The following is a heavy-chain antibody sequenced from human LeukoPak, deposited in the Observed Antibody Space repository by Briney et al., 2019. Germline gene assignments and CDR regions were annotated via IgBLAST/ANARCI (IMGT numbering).Heavy chain of an antibody. Sequence: ASVKVSCKASGYTFTGYYMHWVRQAPGQGLEWMGWINPNSGGTNYAQKFQGRVTMTRDPSISTAYMELSRLRSDDTAVYYCAMLYYYDSSGYGTPFDYWGQGTLVTVSS. CDR3: AMLYYYDSSGYGTPFDY. V-gene: IGHV1-2*02. CDR2: INPNSGGT. CDR1: GYTFTGYY. D-gene: IGHD3-22*01. J-gene: IGHJ4*02.